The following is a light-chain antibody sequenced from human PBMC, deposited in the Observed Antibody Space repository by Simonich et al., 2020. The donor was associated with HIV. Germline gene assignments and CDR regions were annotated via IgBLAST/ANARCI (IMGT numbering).Light chain of an antibody. V-gene: IGKV1-39*01. CDR3: QQSNYTPYT. CDR2: AAV. J-gene: IGKJ2*01. Sequence: DIQMTQSTSSLSASVGDRVTITCLESHSIITYLKCYQQKPVKAPNLLIYAAVSLQSGVPSRFSGSGSGTDFTLIISSLQPEDFATYYCQQSNYTPYTFGQGTKLEIK. CDR1: HSIITY.